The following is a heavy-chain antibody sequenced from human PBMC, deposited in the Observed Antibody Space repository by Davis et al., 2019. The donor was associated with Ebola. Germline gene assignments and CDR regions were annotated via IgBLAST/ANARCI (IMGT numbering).Heavy chain of an antibody. CDR3: ADDSSGYYPFNWFDP. J-gene: IGHJ5*02. V-gene: IGHV1-69*06. CDR1: EGTFSSYA. CDR2: IIPIFGTA. D-gene: IGHD3-22*01. Sequence: SVKVSCKASEGTFSSYAISWVRQAPGQGLEWMGRIIPIFGTANYAQKFQGRVTITADKSTSTAYMELSSLRSEDTAVYYCADDSSGYYPFNWFDPWGQGTLVTVSS.